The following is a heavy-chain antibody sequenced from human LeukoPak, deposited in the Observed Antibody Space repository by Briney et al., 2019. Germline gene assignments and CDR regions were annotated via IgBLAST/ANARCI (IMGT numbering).Heavy chain of an antibody. CDR2: INHSGST. CDR3: ARAITGYCSGGSCSAGY. J-gene: IGHJ4*02. V-gene: IGHV4-34*01. CDR1: GGSFSGYC. Sequence: SETLSLTCAVYGGSFSGYCWSWIRQPPGKGLEWIGEINHSGSTNYNPSLKSRVTISVDTSKNQCSLKLSSVTAADTAVYYCARAITGYCSGGSCSAGYWGQGTLVTVSS. D-gene: IGHD2-15*01.